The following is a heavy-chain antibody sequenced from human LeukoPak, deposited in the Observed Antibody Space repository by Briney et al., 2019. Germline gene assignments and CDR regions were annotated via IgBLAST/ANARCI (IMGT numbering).Heavy chain of an antibody. CDR2: IRSKADNYAT. CDR1: GFTFSGSP. Sequence: GGSLRLSCAASGFTFSGSPILWVRQASGKGLEWVGRIRSKADNYATAYAASVQGRCTISRDDSKSTAYLQLNSLKTEDTAVYYCTQSNYWGQGALVTVSS. CDR3: TQSNY. J-gene: IGHJ4*02. V-gene: IGHV3-73*01.